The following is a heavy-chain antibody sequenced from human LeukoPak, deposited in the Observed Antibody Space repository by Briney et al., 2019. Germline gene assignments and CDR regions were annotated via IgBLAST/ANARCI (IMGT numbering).Heavy chain of an antibody. CDR1: GFTFSSYG. Sequence: GGSLRLSCAASGFTFSSYGMHWVRQAPAKGLDWVAFIRYDGSNKYYAGAVQARFTISRDNSKNTLYLQMHSLRAEDTAVYYCAKEGNSSSWYYYYYYYMDVWGTGTTVTASS. J-gene: IGHJ6*03. V-gene: IGHV3-30*02. D-gene: IGHD6-13*01. CDR3: AKEGNSSSWYYYYYYYMDV. CDR2: IRYDGSNK.